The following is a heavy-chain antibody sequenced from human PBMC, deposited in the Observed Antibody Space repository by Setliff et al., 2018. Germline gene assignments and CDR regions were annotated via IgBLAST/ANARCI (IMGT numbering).Heavy chain of an antibody. J-gene: IGHJ4*02. CDR2: IKQDGSEK. D-gene: IGHD3-10*01. CDR1: GFTFSTYW. CDR3: AKDIYGSGSYAVGGYFDY. Sequence: GGSLRLSCAASGFTFSTYWMSWVRQAPGKGLEWVANIKQDGSEKYYVDSVKGRFTISRDNSKNTLYLQMNSLRPDDTAVYYCAKDIYGSGSYAVGGYFDYWGQGTQVTVSS. V-gene: IGHV3-7*01.